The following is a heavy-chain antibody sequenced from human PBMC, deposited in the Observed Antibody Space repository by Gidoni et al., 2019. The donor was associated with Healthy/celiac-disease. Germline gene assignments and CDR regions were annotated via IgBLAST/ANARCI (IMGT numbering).Heavy chain of an antibody. Sequence: EVQLVESGGGLVKPGGSLRLSCAASGFTFSSYSMNWVRQAPGKGLEWVSSISSSSSYIYYADSVKGRFTISRDNAKNSLYLQMNSLRAEDTAVYYCARDGGQLWFFDYWGQGTLVTVSS. CDR2: ISSSSSYI. J-gene: IGHJ4*02. CDR3: ARDGGQLWFFDY. CDR1: GFTFSSYS. V-gene: IGHV3-21*01. D-gene: IGHD5-18*01.